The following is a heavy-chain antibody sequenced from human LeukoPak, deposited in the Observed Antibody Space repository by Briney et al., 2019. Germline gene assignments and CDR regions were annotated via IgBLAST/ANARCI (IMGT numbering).Heavy chain of an antibody. J-gene: IGHJ4*02. CDR2: IWYDGSHK. CDR3: AKDALLLFYDY. V-gene: IGHV3-33*06. CDR1: GFIFSNYG. Sequence: GGSLRLSCAASGFIFSNYGMHWVRQAPGKGLEWVAVIWYDGSHKFYADSVTGRFTISRDNSKNTLYLQMNSLRAEDTAVYYCAKDALLLFYDYWGQGTLVTVSS. D-gene: IGHD3-10*01.